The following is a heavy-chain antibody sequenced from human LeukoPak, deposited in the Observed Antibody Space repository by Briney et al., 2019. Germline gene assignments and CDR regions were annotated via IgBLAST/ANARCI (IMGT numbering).Heavy chain of an antibody. CDR3: AKDAGDYAFDI. D-gene: IGHD3-10*01. CDR2: ISYDGSNK. Sequence: GGSLRLSCAASGFTFSSYWMNWVRQAPGKGLEWVAVISYDGSNKYYADSVKGRFTISRDNSKNTLYLQMNSLRAEDTAVYYCAKDAGDYAFDIWGQGTMVTVSS. V-gene: IGHV3-30*18. J-gene: IGHJ3*02. CDR1: GFTFSSYW.